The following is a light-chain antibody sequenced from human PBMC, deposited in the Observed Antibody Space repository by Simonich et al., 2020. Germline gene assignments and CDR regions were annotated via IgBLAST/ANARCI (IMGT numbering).Light chain of an antibody. CDR3: QQYYSTPYT. Sequence: DIVMTPSPASLAVSLGESATINCKSSQSVFYSSNNKNYLAWYQQKPGQPPKLLIYWAATRESGVPDRFSGSGSGTEFTLTISSLQAEDVAVYYCQQYYSTPYTFGQGTKLEIK. CDR2: WAA. J-gene: IGKJ2*01. V-gene: IGKV4-1*01. CDR1: QSVFYSSNNKNY.